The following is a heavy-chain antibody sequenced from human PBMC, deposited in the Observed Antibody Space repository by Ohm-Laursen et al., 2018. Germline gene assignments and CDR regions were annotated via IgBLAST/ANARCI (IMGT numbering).Heavy chain of an antibody. V-gene: IGHV3-72*01. D-gene: IGHD2-8*01. CDR3: GDLTANGRDFDY. Sequence: SLRLSCAASGFTFSDHYMDWVRQAPGKGLEWVGRIRNKANRYSTEYAASVKGRFTISRDDSKNSLYLQMNSLKTEDTAVYYCGDLTANGRDFDYRGQGTLVTISS. CDR2: IRNKANRYST. CDR1: GFTFSDHY. J-gene: IGHJ4*02.